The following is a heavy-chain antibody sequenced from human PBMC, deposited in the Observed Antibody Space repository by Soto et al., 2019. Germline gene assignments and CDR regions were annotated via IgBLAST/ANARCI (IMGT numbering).Heavy chain of an antibody. J-gene: IGHJ6*02. CDR3: ARAGGSTDYYYGMDV. Sequence: QVQLVESGGGVVQPGRSLGLSRVGSGFSVSSYGMHWVRQAPGKGLEWVALIWYDGSNKYYADSVKGRFTISRHNSKNTLYLQMSSLRADDTAVYYCARAGGSTDYYYGMDVWGQGTTVTVSS. CDR1: GFSVSSYG. CDR2: IWYDGSNK. V-gene: IGHV3-33*01.